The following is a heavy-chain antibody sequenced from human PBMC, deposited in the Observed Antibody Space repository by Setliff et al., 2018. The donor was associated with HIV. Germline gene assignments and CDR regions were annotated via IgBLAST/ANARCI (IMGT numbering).Heavy chain of an antibody. J-gene: IGHJ4*02. CDR1: GFSISSRYY. CDR2: IYHTGSS. Sequence: SETLSLTCDVSGFSISSRYYWGWIRQSPGKGLEWIGNIYHTGSSYYNPSLNDRATISLDTSKNQFSLKLNSVTAADTAVYYCARDLGRGGDSDYWGQGTLVTVSS. V-gene: IGHV4-38-2*02. CDR3: ARDLGRGGDSDY. D-gene: IGHD2-21*02.